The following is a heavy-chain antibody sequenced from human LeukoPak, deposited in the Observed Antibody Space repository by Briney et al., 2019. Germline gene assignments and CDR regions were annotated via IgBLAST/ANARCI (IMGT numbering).Heavy chain of an antibody. CDR3: ARDSNHYMDV. CDR1: GFTFSRYW. CDR2: INQAGSSK. Sequence: PGGTLRLSCAASGFTFSRYWMSWVRQTPGKGLEWVANINQAGSSKYYLDSVKGRFTISRDNAKNSLYLQMNSLRGEDTAVYYCARDSNHYMDVWGKGTTVSVSS. J-gene: IGHJ6*03. V-gene: IGHV3-7*01.